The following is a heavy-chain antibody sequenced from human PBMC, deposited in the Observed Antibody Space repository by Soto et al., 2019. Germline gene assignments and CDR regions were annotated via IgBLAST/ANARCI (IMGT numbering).Heavy chain of an antibody. D-gene: IGHD5-18*01. Sequence: QVQLVQSGAEVKKPGSSVNVSCKASGGTFSSYAISWVRQAPGQGLEWMGGLIPIFGTANYAQKFQGRVTITADESTSKAYMELSSLRSEDMALYYCARVPMVTFHYYYGMDVWGQGTTVTVSS. CDR3: ARVPMVTFHYYYGMDV. V-gene: IGHV1-69*01. J-gene: IGHJ6*02. CDR1: GGTFSSYA. CDR2: LIPIFGTA.